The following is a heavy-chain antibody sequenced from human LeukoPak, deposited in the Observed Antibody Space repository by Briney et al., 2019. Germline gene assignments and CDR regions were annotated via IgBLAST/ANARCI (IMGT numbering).Heavy chain of an antibody. J-gene: IGHJ3*02. CDR1: GYTFTSYD. CDR3: ATKGDHIVVVTADAFDI. V-gene: IGHV1-69*13. CDR2: IIPIFGTA. Sequence: SVKVSCKASGYTFTSYDINWVRQATGQGLEWMGGIIPIFGTANYAQKFQGRVTITADESTSTAYMELSSLRSEDTAVYYCATKGDHIVVVTADAFDIWGQGTMVTVSS. D-gene: IGHD2-21*02.